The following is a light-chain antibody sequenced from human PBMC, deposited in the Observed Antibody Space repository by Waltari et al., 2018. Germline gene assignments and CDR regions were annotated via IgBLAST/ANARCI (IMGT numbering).Light chain of an antibody. V-gene: IGLV7-46*01. CDR2: ETS. Sequence: QAVVTQEPSLTVSPGGTVPLPCDSSTGAVTSDHYPYWFQQKPGQAPRTLIYETSNKHSWTPARFSGSLLGGKAALTLSGAQPEDEADYYCLLSYSGARVFGGGTKLTVL. CDR1: TGAVTSDHY. CDR3: LLSYSGARV. J-gene: IGLJ3*02.